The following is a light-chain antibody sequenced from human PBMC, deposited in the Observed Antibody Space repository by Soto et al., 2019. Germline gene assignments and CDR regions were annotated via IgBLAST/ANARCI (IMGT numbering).Light chain of an antibody. CDR2: DVT. CDR1: TSDIGAYNF. J-gene: IGLJ3*02. CDR3: CSYAGTYSWV. V-gene: IGLV2-11*01. Sequence: QSALTQPPSASGSPGQSVTISCTGTTSDIGAYNFVSWYQHHPGKAPKLIIYDVTERPSGVPDRFSGSKSGNSASLTISGLQTEDEADYYCCSYAGTYSWVFGGGTKLTVL.